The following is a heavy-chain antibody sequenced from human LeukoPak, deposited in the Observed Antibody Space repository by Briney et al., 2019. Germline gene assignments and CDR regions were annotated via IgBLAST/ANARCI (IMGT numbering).Heavy chain of an antibody. CDR2: ISAYNGNT. D-gene: IGHD2-15*01. CDR1: GYSFTSYG. V-gene: IGHV1-18*01. J-gene: IGHJ4*02. Sequence: GESLKISCKGSGYSFTSYGISWVRQAPGQGLEWMGWISAYNGNTNYAQKLQGRVTMTTDTSTSTAYMELRSLRSDDTAVYYCARDWPRIVVVVAATTDGIFDYWGQGTLVTVSS. CDR3: ARDWPRIVVVVAATTDGIFDY.